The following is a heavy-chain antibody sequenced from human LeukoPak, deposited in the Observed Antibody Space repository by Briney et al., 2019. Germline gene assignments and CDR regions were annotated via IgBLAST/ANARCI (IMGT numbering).Heavy chain of an antibody. Sequence: PGGSLRLSCAASGFTFSNAWMSWVRQAPGKGLEWVGRIKSKTDGGTTDYAAPVKGRFTISRDDSKNTLYLQMNSLKTEDTAVYYCTTDPSALLWFGELFWFDPWGQGTLVTVSS. D-gene: IGHD3-10*01. CDR2: IKSKTDGGTT. CDR1: GFTFSNAW. V-gene: IGHV3-15*01. J-gene: IGHJ5*02. CDR3: TTDPSALLWFGELFWFDP.